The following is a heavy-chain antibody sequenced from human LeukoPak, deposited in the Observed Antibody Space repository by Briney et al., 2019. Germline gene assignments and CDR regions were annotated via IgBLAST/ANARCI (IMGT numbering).Heavy chain of an antibody. CDR3: AKGLLMVYAMIDY. D-gene: IGHD2-8*01. V-gene: IGHV3-23*01. Sequence: GGSLRLSCAASGFTFSSYAMSWVRQAPGKGLEWVSTISGNTYNIYYTDSVKGRFTISRDNAKNTLYVQMNSLGAEDTAVYYCAKGLLMVYAMIDYWGQGTLVTVSS. CDR1: GFTFSSYA. CDR2: ISGNTYNI. J-gene: IGHJ4*02.